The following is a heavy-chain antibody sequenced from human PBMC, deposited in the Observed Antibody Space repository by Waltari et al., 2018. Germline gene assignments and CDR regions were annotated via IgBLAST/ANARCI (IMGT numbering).Heavy chain of an antibody. CDR1: GGSISSYY. V-gene: IGHV4-59*01. CDR3: ARDGNRGYSGYETSDAFDI. D-gene: IGHD5-12*01. CDR2: IYYSGST. Sequence: QVQLQESGPGLVKPSETLSLTCTVSGGSISSYYWSWIRQPPGKGLEWIVYIYYSGSTNYNPPLKSRVTISVDTSKNQFSLKLSSVTAADTAVYYCARDGNRGYSGYETSDAFDIWGQGTMVTVSS. J-gene: IGHJ3*02.